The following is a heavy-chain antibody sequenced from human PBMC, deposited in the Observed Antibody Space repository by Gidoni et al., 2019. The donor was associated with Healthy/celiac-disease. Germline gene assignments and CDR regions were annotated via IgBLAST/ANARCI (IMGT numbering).Heavy chain of an antibody. CDR2: IIPILGIA. J-gene: IGHJ3*02. CDR3: ARAERDGYNYEVRGPTQNAFDI. D-gene: IGHD5-12*01. V-gene: IGHV1-69*02. Sequence: QVQLVQSGAEVTKPGSSVKVSCKASGGTFSSYTLSMVRQAPGQGLEWIGRIIPILGIANYAQKGQGRVTITADKSTSTAYMELSSLRSEDTAVYYCARAERDGYNYEVRGPTQNAFDIWGQGTMVTVSS. CDR1: GGTFSSYT.